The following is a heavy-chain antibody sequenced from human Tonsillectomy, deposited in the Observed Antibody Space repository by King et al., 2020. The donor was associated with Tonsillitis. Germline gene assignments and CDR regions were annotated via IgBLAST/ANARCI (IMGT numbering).Heavy chain of an antibody. J-gene: IGHJ4*02. CDR3: AGFVTPELSYRRD. CDR2: ISSSSSYI. D-gene: IGHD2-21*01. Sequence: VQLVESGGGLVKPGGSLRLSCAASGFTFSSYSMNWVRQAPGKGLEWVSSISSSSSYIYYADSVKGRFTISRDNAKNSLYLQMNSLRAEDTAVYYCAGFVTPELSYRRDWGQGTLVTGSS. V-gene: IGHV3-21*01. CDR1: GFTFSSYS.